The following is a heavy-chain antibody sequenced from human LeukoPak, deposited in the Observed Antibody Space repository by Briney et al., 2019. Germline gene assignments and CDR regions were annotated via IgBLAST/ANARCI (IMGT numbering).Heavy chain of an antibody. J-gene: IGHJ4*02. Sequence: SETLSLTCTVSGGSISSYYWSWIRQPPGRGLEWIGYIYYSGSTNYNPSLKSRVTISVDTSKNQFSLKLSSVTAADTAVYYCASVYDSSGAPFDYWGQGTLVTVSS. CDR3: ASVYDSSGAPFDY. CDR2: IYYSGST. D-gene: IGHD3-22*01. V-gene: IGHV4-59*01. CDR1: GGSISSYY.